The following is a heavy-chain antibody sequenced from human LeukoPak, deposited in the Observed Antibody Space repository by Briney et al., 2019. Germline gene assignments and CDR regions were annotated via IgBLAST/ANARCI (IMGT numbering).Heavy chain of an antibody. V-gene: IGHV3-23*01. D-gene: IGHD1-7*01. CDR3: AKDGFWNSFDH. Sequence: GGSLRLSCAASGFTFSSYAMSWVRQAPGKGLEWVSAISGSGGSTYYADSVQGRFTISRENSKNTVYMQMNTLRAEDTAVYYFAKDGFWNSFDHWGQGTLVTVSS. CDR1: GFTFSSYA. CDR2: ISGSGGST. J-gene: IGHJ5*02.